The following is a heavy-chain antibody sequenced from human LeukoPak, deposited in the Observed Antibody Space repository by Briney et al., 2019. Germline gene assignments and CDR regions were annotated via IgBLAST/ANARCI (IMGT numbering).Heavy chain of an antibody. CDR2: IYYSGST. Sequence: SETLSLTCTVSGGSISSYYWSWIRQPPGKGLEWIGYIYYSGSTNYNPSLKSRVTISVDTSRNQFSLKLNSVTAADTAVYYCARAYYGSGSWKNYYYMDVWGKGTTVTVSS. V-gene: IGHV4-59*01. D-gene: IGHD3-10*01. J-gene: IGHJ6*03. CDR1: GGSISSYY. CDR3: ARAYYGSGSWKNYYYMDV.